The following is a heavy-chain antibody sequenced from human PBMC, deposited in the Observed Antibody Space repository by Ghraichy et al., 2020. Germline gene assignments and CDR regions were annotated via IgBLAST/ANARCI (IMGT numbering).Heavy chain of an antibody. V-gene: IGHV4-4*02. D-gene: IGHD3-10*01. J-gene: IGHJ3*02. Sequence: SETLSLTCAVSGGSISSSNWWSWVRQPPGKGLEWIGEIYHSGSTNYSPSLKSRVTISVDKSKNQFSLKLSSVTAADTAVYYCARTYGGSGSRSDAFDIWGQGTMVTVSS. CDR3: ARTYGGSGSRSDAFDI. CDR1: GGSISSSNW. CDR2: IYHSGST.